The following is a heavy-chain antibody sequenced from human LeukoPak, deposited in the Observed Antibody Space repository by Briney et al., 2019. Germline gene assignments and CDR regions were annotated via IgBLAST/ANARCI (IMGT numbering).Heavy chain of an antibody. V-gene: IGHV7-4-1*02. J-gene: IGHJ5*02. Sequence: ASVKVSCKASGYTFTTYAMNWVRQAPGQGLEWMGWLNTNTGNPTYAQGFTGRFVFSLDTSVSTAYLQISSLKAEDTAVYYCASGPNPGPRTQNWFDPWGQGTLVTVSS. CDR2: LNTNTGNP. CDR3: ASGPNPGPRTQNWFDP. CDR1: GYTFTTYA.